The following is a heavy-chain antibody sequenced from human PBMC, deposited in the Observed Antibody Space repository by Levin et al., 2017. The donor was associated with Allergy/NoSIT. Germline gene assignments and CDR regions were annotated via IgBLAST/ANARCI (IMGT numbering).Heavy chain of an antibody. J-gene: IGHJ6*02. Sequence: SETLSLTCTVSGGSISSGGYYWSWIRQHPGKGLEWIGYIYYSGSTYYNPSLKSRVTISVDTSKNQFSLKLSSVTAADTAVYYCARESSDIYDSSVPYYYYYGMDVWGQGTTVTVSS. CDR2: IYYSGST. D-gene: IGHD3-22*01. V-gene: IGHV4-31*03. CDR1: GGSISSGGYY. CDR3: ARESSDIYDSSVPYYYYYGMDV.